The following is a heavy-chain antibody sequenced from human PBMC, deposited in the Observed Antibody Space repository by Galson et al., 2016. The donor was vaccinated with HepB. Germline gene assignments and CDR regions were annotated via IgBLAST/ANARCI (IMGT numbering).Heavy chain of an antibody. J-gene: IGHJ3*01. Sequence: SLRLSCAGPGFTLSRSGVNWVRQAPGKGLQWASYISTSVNTIYYADSVKGRFTSSRDNAQNSVYLQTNSQRDDDTAVYYCACELVRSAFDLWGQGTMVTVSS. CDR1: GFTLSRSG. V-gene: IGHV3-48*02. D-gene: IGHD6-6*01. CDR3: ACELVRSAFDL. CDR2: ISTSVNTI.